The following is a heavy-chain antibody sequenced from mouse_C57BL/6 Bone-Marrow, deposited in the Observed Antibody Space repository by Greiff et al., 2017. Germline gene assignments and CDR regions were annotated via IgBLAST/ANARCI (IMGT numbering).Heavy chain of an antibody. J-gene: IGHJ1*03. CDR2: IYPARGST. CDR3: ARCDYDWFDV. CDR1: GYTFTSYW. V-gene: IGHV1-55*01. Sequence: QVQLQQPGAELVKPGASVKMSCKASGYTFTSYWITWVKQRPGQGLEWIGDIYPARGSTNYNEKFKSKATLTVDTSSSTAYMQLSSLTSEDSAVYYCARCDYDWFDVWGTGTTGTVSS. D-gene: IGHD2-4*01.